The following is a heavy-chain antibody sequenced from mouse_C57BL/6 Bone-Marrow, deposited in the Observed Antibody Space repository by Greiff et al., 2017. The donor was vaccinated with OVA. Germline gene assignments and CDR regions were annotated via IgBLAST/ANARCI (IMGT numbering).Heavy chain of an antibody. CDR2: IDPENGDT. V-gene: IGHV14-4*01. CDR1: GFNIKDDY. CDR3: TPHYYGSSYDY. Sequence: VQLQQSGAELVRPGDSVKLSCTASGFNIKDDYRHWVKQRPEQGLEWIGWIDPENGDTEYASKFQGKATITADTSSNTAYLQLSSLTSEDTAVYYCTPHYYGSSYDYWGQGTTLTVSS. D-gene: IGHD1-1*01. J-gene: IGHJ2*01.